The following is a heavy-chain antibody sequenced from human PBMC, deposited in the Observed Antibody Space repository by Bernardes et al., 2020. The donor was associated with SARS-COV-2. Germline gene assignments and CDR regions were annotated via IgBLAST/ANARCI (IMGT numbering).Heavy chain of an antibody. J-gene: IGHJ5*02. CDR3: ARDKNQQLIHELDP. V-gene: IGHV3-30*03. Sequence: GGSLRLSCAASGFTFSSYGMHWVRQAPGKGLEWVAVISFDGSNKLYADSVKGRFTISRDNSKNTLYLQMDSLRAEDTAVYYCARDKNQQLIHELDPWGQGTLVTVSS. CDR1: GFTFSSYG. D-gene: IGHD3-16*01. CDR2: ISFDGSNK.